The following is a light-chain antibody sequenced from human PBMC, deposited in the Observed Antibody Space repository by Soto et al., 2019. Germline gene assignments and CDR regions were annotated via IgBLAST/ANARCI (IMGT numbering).Light chain of an antibody. CDR2: GAS. CDR3: QQYGSSPIT. CDR1: QRVSSNY. J-gene: IGKJ5*01. Sequence: EIVLTQSPGTLAWSPGERATLSCRASQRVSSNYLAWYQQKSGQAPRLLIYGASSRATGIPDRFSGSGSGTDFTLTISRLEPEDFAAYYCQQYGSSPITFGQGTRLEIK. V-gene: IGKV3-20*01.